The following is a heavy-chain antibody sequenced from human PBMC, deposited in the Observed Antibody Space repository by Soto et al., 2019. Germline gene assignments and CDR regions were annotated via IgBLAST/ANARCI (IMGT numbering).Heavy chain of an antibody. CDR3: ARDSQYSSSPGSGSYYYYGMDV. V-gene: IGHV4-31*03. CDR1: GGSISSGGYY. CDR2: IYYSGST. Sequence: QVQLQESGPGLVKPSQTLSLTCTVSGGSISSGGYYWSWIRQHPGKGLEWIGYIYYSGSTYYNPSLKSRLTISVDTSKNQFSLKLSSVTAADTAVYYCARDSQYSSSPGSGSYYYYGMDVWGQGTTVTVSS. D-gene: IGHD6-6*01. J-gene: IGHJ6*02.